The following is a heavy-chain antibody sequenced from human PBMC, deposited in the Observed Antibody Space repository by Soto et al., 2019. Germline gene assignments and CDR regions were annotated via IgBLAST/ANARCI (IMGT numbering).Heavy chain of an antibody. Sequence: EAQLLDSGGGLVQPGGSLRLSCAASGFTFSNYAMTWVRQGPGKGLEWVSGISGSGGRSYYADSVEGRFTISRDNSKSTLYLQMNSLRAEDTAVYYCAKAYFVWSSEQPYYFDYWGQGTLVTVSS. CDR1: GFTFSNYA. CDR3: AKAYFVWSSEQPYYFDY. J-gene: IGHJ4*02. V-gene: IGHV3-23*01. CDR2: ISGSGGRS. D-gene: IGHD3-16*01.